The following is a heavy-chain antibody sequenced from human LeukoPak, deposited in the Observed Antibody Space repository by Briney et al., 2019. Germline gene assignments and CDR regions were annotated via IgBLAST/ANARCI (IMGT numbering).Heavy chain of an antibody. Sequence: GESLKISCKGPGYSFSIYWIAWVRQMPGEGLECMGIIYPDDSDTRYSPPFQGRVTISAHKSINPAYLHWSSLEASDTAGYFCVRGGRDGYRYYDYWGQGTLVTVSS. V-gene: IGHV5-51*01. CDR1: GYSFSIYW. D-gene: IGHD5-24*01. J-gene: IGHJ4*02. CDR2: IYPDDSDT. CDR3: VRGGRDGYRYYDY.